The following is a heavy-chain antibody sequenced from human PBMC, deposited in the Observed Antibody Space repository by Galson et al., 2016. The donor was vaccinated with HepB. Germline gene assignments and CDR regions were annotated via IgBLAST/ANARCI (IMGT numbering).Heavy chain of an antibody. V-gene: IGHV3-30*03. CDR2: DSMDGRRK. Sequence: SLRLSCAASGFTFSNYGMHWVRQAPGKGLEWVAADSMDGRRKFYADSVKGRFTISRDNSNSMLFLQMSSLRADEMAVYYCARRHEYCPPVGCSVDYWGQGTLASVSS. CDR1: GFTFSNYG. CDR3: ARRHEYCPPVGCSVDY. J-gene: IGHJ4*02. D-gene: IGHD2/OR15-2a*01.